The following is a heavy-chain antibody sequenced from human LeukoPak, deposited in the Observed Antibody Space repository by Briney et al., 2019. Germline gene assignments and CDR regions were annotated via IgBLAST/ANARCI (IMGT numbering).Heavy chain of an antibody. CDR2: ISSSGSTI. D-gene: IGHD6-19*01. Sequence: GGSLRLSCAASGFTFSSYEMNWVRQAPGKGLEWVSYISSSGSTIYYADSVKGRFTISRDNAKNSLYLQMSSLRAEDTALYYCAKDATAVPGTVYMDVWGKGTTVTVSS. CDR3: AKDATAVPGTVYMDV. CDR1: GFTFSSYE. J-gene: IGHJ6*03. V-gene: IGHV3-48*03.